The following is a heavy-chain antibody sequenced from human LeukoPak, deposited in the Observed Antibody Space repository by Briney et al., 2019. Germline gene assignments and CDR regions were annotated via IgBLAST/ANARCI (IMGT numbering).Heavy chain of an antibody. CDR2: INPNSGGT. V-gene: IGHV1-2*02. D-gene: IGHD2-2*01. J-gene: IGHJ6*03. CDR1: GYTFTGYY. Sequence: ASVKVSCKASGYTFTGYYMHWVRQAPGQGLEWMGWINPNSGGTNYAQKFQGRVTMTRDTSISTAYMELSRLRSDDTAVYYCARVGVVPAATYYYYYMDVWGKGTTVTVSS. CDR3: ARVGVVPAATYYYYYMDV.